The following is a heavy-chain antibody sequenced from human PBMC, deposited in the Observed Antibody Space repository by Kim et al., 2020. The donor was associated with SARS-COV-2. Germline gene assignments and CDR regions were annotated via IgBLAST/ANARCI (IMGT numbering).Heavy chain of an antibody. J-gene: IGHJ4*02. Sequence: YAQQFQGRVTMTRDTSTSTFYMELSSLRSEDTAVYYCARDSSSSGNYFDYWGQGTLVTVSS. V-gene: IGHV1-46*01. CDR3: ARDSSSSGNYFDY. D-gene: IGHD6-6*01.